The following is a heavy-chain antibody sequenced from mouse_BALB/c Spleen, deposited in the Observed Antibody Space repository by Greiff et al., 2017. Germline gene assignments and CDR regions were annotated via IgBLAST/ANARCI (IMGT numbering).Heavy chain of an antibody. CDR1: GYNFTSYW. V-gene: IGHV1-55*01. CDR2: IYPGSGST. J-gene: IGHJ4*01. D-gene: IGHD1-2*01. Sequence: QVQLQQPGAELVKPGTSVKLSCKASGYNFTSYWINWVKLRPGQGLEWIGDIYPGSGSTNYNEKFKSKATLTVDTSSSTAYMQLSSLASEDSALYYCARSGYDGYGYAMDYWGQGTSVTVSS. CDR3: ARSGYDGYGYAMDY.